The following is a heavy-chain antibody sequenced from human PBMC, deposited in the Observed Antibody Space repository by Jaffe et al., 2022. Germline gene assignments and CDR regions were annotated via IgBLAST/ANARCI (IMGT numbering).Heavy chain of an antibody. CDR3: ARDPLPRGGH. Sequence: EVEVVESGGGLVQPGESLRLSCAASAFSITDNYVSWVRQAPGKGLEWVALIDSGSNPHYADSVKGRFTISRDISKNTVSLQMTSLRVEDTAVYYCARDPLPRGGHWGQGTLFTVTS. J-gene: IGHJ4*02. D-gene: IGHD3-10*01. V-gene: IGHV3-66*02. CDR1: AFSITDNY. CDR2: IDSGSNP.